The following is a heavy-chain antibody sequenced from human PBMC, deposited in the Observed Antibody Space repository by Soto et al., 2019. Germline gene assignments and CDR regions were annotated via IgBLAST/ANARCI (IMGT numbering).Heavy chain of an antibody. Sequence: SQTLSLTCAVSGGSFSSSNRWSWVRQPPGKGLEWIGEIYHSGSTDYNPSLKSRVTISVDKSKNQLSLKLSSVTAADTAVYSCARVGGLYNAFYIWGQGTRVTVSS. J-gene: IGHJ3*02. CDR1: GGSFSSSNR. D-gene: IGHD6-19*01. CDR3: ARVGGLYNAFYI. V-gene: IGHV4-4*02. CDR2: IYHSGST.